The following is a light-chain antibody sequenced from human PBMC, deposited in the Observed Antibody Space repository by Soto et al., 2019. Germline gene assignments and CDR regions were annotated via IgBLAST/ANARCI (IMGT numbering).Light chain of an antibody. CDR1: LRVVYSSNNKNY. CDR3: QQYYSTPWT. Sequence: DAVLPMSIGSLAGPLGERATTNCKPSLRVVYSSNNKNYLAWYQQKPGQPPKLLIYWASTRESGVPDRFSGSGSGTDFTLTISSLQAEDVAVYYCQQYYSTPWTFGQGTKVDIK. V-gene: IGKV4-1*01. J-gene: IGKJ1*01. CDR2: WAS.